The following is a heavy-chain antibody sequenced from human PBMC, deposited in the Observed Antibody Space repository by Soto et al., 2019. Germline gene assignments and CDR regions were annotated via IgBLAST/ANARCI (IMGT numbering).Heavy chain of an antibody. CDR3: ARSSSGWAYFFDY. V-gene: IGHV3-48*01. Sequence: EVQLVESGGGLVQPGGSLRLSCTASGFTFSSYSMHWVRQAPGKGLEWVSYITSSSSTIYYADSVKGRFTISRDNAKKSLSLQMNNLRTEDTAFYYCARSSSGWAYFFDYWGQGTLVTVPS. D-gene: IGHD6-19*01. CDR1: GFTFSSYS. J-gene: IGHJ4*02. CDR2: ITSSSSTI.